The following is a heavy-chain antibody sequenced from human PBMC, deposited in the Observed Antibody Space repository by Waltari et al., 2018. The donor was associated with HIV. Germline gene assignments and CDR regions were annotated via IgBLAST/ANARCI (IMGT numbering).Heavy chain of an antibody. V-gene: IGHV3-7*01. CDR3: ARADYDFWSGSVYYYYGMDV. CDR1: GFPFSRHR. CDR2: IKQDGSEK. Sequence: EVQLVASGVGLVRRGGCMGSACAAAGFPFSRHRGGGVCQAPGKGLEWVANIKQDGSEKYYVDSVKGRFTISRDNAKNSLYLQMNSLRAEDTAVYYCARADYDFWSGSVYYYYGMDVWGQGTTVTVSS. J-gene: IGHJ6*02. D-gene: IGHD3-3*01.